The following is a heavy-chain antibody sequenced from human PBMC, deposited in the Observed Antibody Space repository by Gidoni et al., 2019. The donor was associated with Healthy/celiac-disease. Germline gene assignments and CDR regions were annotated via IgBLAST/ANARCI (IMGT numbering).Heavy chain of an antibody. CDR3: ARRPLYYDSSGYYPDDAFDI. CDR1: GGSISSSSYY. J-gene: IGHJ3*02. CDR2: IYSSGST. V-gene: IGHV4-39*01. D-gene: IGHD3-22*01. Sequence: QLQLQESGPGLVKPSETLCLTCTVSGGSISSSSYYWGWIRQPPGKGLEWIGSIYSSGSTYYNPSLTSRVPISVDTSKNQFSLKLSSVTAADTAVYYCARRPLYYDSSGYYPDDAFDIWGQGTMVTVSS.